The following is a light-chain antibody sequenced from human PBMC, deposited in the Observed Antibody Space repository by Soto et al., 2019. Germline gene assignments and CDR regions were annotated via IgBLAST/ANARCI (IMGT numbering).Light chain of an antibody. CDR1: QDISNF. Sequence: DIQLTQSPSFLSASVGDRVTITCWASQDISNFLAWYQQKPGKAPKLLIYAASTLQSGVPSRFSGSGSGREFTLTISSLQPEDFATYHCQQLNSYPIATFGGGTKVEIK. V-gene: IGKV1-9*01. CDR2: AAS. CDR3: QQLNSYPIAT. J-gene: IGKJ4*01.